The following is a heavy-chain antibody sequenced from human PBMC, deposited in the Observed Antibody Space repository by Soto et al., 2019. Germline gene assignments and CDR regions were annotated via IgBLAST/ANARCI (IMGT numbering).Heavy chain of an antibody. CDR1: GGSISSSSYY. CDR3: ARVRAVVGKGAGFYYYSDGMDV. Sequence: PSETLSLTCTVSGGSISSSSYYWGWIRQPPGKGLEWIGSIYYSGSTYYNPSLKSRVTISVDTSKNQFSLKLSSVTAADTAVYYCARVRAVVGKGAGFYYYSDGMDVWGQGTTVTLPS. V-gene: IGHV4-39*07. CDR2: IYYSGST. D-gene: IGHD6-19*01. J-gene: IGHJ6*02.